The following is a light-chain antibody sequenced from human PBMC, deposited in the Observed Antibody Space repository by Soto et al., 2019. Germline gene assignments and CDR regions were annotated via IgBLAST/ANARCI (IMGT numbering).Light chain of an antibody. V-gene: IGKV3-15*01. J-gene: IGKJ3*01. CDR3: QQYNTWSLT. Sequence: ETVMTQSPATLSVSPGERPTLSCSASQSVSSNLAWYEQKPGQAPRLLIYDASTRATGIPARFSGSGSGTEFTLTNSSLQSGDVAVYYCQQYNTWSLTFGPRTKVDIK. CDR1: QSVSSN. CDR2: DAS.